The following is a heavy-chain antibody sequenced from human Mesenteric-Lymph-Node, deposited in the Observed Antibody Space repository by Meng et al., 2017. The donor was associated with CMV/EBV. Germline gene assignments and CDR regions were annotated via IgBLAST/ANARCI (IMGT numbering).Heavy chain of an antibody. J-gene: IGHJ4*02. CDR1: GFTFSSYT. D-gene: IGHD6-13*01. CDR2: ISSSSSSI. CDR3: AINIAVAGFNY. V-gene: IGHV3-21*01. Sequence: GESLKISCAASGFTFSSYTMNWVRQAPGKGLEWVSSISSSSSSIYYADSVKGRFTISRDNAKNLLYLQMNSLRAEDTAVYYCAINIAVAGFNYWGQGTLVTVSS.